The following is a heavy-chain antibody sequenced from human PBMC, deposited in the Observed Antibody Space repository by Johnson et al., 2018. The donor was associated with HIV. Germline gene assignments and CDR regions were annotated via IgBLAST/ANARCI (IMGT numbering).Heavy chain of an antibody. J-gene: IGHJ3*02. V-gene: IGHV3-7*01. CDR3: AREGYYDSSGYYHDAFDI. CDR2: IKQDGSEK. D-gene: IGHD3-22*01. CDR1: GFTFSSYW. Sequence: VQLVESGGGVVQPGGSLRLSCAASGFTFSSYWMSWVRQAPGKGLEWVANIKQDGSEKYYVDSVKGRFTISRDNAKNSLYLQMNSLRAEDTAVYYCAREGYYDSSGYYHDAFDIWGQGTMVTVSS.